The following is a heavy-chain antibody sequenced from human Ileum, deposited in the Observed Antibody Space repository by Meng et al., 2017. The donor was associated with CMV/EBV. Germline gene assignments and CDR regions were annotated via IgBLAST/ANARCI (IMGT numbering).Heavy chain of an antibody. D-gene: IGHD3-10*01. J-gene: IGHJ5*02. CDR2: IHPTGTT. CDR3: ARAAARGVPVDL. V-gene: IGHV4-4*07. CDR1: GGSLTSYY. Sequence: QLQLQESGPRLLPPSETLSLPCTVTGGSLTSYYWTWIRQPAGKGLEWIGRIHPTGTTDDNPSLRSRVSMSLDKSKNQFSLKLTSVTAADTAVYYCARAAARGVPVDLWGQGTLVTVS.